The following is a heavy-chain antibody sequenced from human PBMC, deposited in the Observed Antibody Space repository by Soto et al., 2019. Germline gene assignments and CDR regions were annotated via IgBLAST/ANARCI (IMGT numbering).Heavy chain of an antibody. J-gene: IGHJ4*02. CDR1: GFTFSSYA. V-gene: IGHV3-30-3*01. D-gene: IGHD2-2*01. CDR2: ISYDGSNE. CDR3: ARGPSSLTRFDY. Sequence: GGSLRLSCAASGFTFSSYAMHWVRQAPGKGLEWVAVISYDGSNEYYADSVKGRFTISRDNSKNTLYVQMNGLRAEDTAVYYCARGPSSLTRFDYWGQGTLVTVSS.